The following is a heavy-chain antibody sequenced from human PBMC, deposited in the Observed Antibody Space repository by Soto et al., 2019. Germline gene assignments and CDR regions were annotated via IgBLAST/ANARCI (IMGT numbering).Heavy chain of an antibody. Sequence: QVTLKESGPVLVKPTETLTLTCTVSGFSLSNARMGVGWIRQPPGKPLEWLAHIFSNDEKSYSTSLKSRLTISKDTSKSQVVLTMTNMDPVDTATYYCARINCISTTCYGDFDYYYGMDVWGRGTTVTVSS. J-gene: IGHJ6*02. CDR2: IFSNDEK. CDR3: ARINCISTTCYGDFDYYYGMDV. D-gene: IGHD2-2*01. CDR1: GFSLSNARMG. V-gene: IGHV2-26*01.